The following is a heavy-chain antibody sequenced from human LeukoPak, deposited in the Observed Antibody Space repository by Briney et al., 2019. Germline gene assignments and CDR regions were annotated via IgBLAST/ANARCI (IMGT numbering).Heavy chain of an antibody. D-gene: IGHD3-22*01. V-gene: IGHV1-2*02. CDR3: ARDLFTMIVVGGY. CDR1: GYTSTGYY. J-gene: IGHJ4*02. Sequence: ASVKVSCKASGYTSTGYYMHWVRQAPGQGLEWMGWINPNSGGTNYAQKFQGRVTMTRDTSISTAYMELSRLRSDDTAVYYCARDLFTMIVVGGYWGQGTLVTVSS. CDR2: INPNSGGT.